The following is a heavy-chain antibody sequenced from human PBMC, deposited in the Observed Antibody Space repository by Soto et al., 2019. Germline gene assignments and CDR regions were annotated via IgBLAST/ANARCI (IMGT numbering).Heavy chain of an antibody. Sequence: RILKAPGKGLEWVSYISSSGSTVYYADSVKGRFTISRDNAKNSLYLQMNSLRAYDTSEAEDGIRDTVPVSAFLLNRSSDL. D-gene: IGHD2-15*01. CDR2: ISSSGSTV. J-gene: IGHJ2*01. CDR3: GIRDTVPVSAFLLNRSSDL. V-gene: IGHV3-11*01.